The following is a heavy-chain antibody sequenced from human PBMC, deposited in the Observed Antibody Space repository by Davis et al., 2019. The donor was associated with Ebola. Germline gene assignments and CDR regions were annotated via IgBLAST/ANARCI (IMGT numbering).Heavy chain of an antibody. CDR1: GGTFSSYT. CDR2: IIPILGIA. J-gene: IGHJ4*02. V-gene: IGHV1-69*02. Sequence: LVKVSCKASGGTFSSYTISWVRQAPGQGLEWMGRIIPILGIANYAQKFQGRVTITADKSTSTAYMELSSLRAEDTAVYYCARLSCTSGNCGWFGDRPTHFDYWGQGTLVTVSS. CDR3: ARLSCTSGNCGWFGDRPTHFDY. D-gene: IGHD3-10*01.